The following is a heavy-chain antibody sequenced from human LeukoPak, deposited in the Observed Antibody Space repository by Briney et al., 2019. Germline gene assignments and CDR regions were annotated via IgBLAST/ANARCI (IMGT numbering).Heavy chain of an antibody. D-gene: IGHD6-13*01. CDR3: ARDPAAGMINYFDY. CDR1: GYTFTSYA. Sequence: ASVKVSCKASGYTFTSYAMHWVRQAPGQRLEWMGWINAGNGNTKYSQKFQGRVTITRDTSASTAYMELSSLRSEDTAVYYCARDPAAGMINYFDYWGQGTLVTVSS. CDR2: INAGNGNT. J-gene: IGHJ4*02. V-gene: IGHV1-3*01.